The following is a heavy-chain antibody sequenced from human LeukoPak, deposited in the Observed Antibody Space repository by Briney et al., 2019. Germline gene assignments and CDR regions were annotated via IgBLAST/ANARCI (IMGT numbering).Heavy chain of an antibody. CDR2: INSDGSST. J-gene: IGHJ3*02. V-gene: IGHV3-74*01. CDR3: ARDYIAAAGSTRADAFDI. Sequence: GGSLRLSCAASGFTFSSYWMHWVRQAPGKGLVWVSRINSDGSSTSYADSVKGRFTISRDNAKNSLYLQMNSLRAEDTAVYYCARDYIAAAGSTRADAFDIWGQGTMVTVSS. CDR1: GFTFSSYW. D-gene: IGHD6-13*01.